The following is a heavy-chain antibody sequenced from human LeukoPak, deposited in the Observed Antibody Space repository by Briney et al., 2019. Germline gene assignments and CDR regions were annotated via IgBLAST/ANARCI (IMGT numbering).Heavy chain of an antibody. V-gene: IGHV3-23*01. J-gene: IGHJ4*02. CDR3: AKTASHRLLWFGFFDY. D-gene: IGHD3-10*01. Sequence: GGPLRLSCAPPGFTFSSYAMSWVRQAPGKGLEWVLAISGSGGSTYYADSVKGRFTITRDNSKNTLYLQMNSLRAEDTAVYYCAKTASHRLLWFGFFDYWGQGTLVTVSS. CDR1: GFTFSSYA. CDR2: ISGSGGST.